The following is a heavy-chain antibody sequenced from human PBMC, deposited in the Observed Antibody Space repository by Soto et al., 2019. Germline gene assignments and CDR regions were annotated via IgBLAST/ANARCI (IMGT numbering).Heavy chain of an antibody. D-gene: IGHD3-10*01. V-gene: IGHV3-30*18. CDR1: GFSFSTHG. CDR3: AKDLKASGGHSGTLNYCCGLDV. CDR2: ISYDGFIK. Sequence: QVQLVESGGGVVQPGRSLRLSCASSGFSFSTHGMQWVRQAPGKGLEWVAIISYDGFIKYSADDVKGRFTISRDNSKNTLFLHMDSLRAEDSAVNYCAKDLKASGGHSGTLNYCCGLDVWGQGTTVIVSS. J-gene: IGHJ6*02.